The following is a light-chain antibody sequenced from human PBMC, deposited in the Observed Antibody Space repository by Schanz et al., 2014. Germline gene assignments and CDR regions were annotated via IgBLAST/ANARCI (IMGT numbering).Light chain of an antibody. CDR2: GAS. J-gene: IGKJ5*01. V-gene: IGKV3-15*01. CDR1: QSVSSK. Sequence: EIVMTQSPATLSVSPGERATLSCRASQSVSSKLAWYQQKHGQAPRLLIYGASTRATGIPARFSGSGSGTEFTLTISSLQSEDFAVYFCQQYLNWPITFGQGTRLEIK. CDR3: QQYLNWPIT.